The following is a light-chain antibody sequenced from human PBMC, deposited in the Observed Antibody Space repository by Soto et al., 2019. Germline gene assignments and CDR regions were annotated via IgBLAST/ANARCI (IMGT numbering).Light chain of an antibody. J-gene: IGKJ1*01. Sequence: EIVMTQSTATRSVSPGERATLSCRASQSVNSNLAWYQQKPGQAPRLVIYGASTRATGIPARFSGSGSGTELTLTISSLQSEDFAVYYCQQSKNFCTFGQGTKVEIK. V-gene: IGKV3-15*01. CDR1: QSVNSN. CDR2: GAS. CDR3: QQSKNFCT.